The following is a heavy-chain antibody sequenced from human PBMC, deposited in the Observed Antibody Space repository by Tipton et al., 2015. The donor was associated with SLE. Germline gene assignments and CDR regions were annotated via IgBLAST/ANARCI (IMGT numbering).Heavy chain of an antibody. D-gene: IGHD1-26*01. J-gene: IGHJ4*02. CDR3: AKDYSGSYFFDY. Sequence: SGFTFSSYGMHWVRQAPGKGLEWVAFKRYDGSNKYYADSVKGRFTISRDNSKNTLYLQMNSLRAEDTAVYYCAKDYSGSYFFDYWGQGTLVTVSS. CDR2: KRYDGSNK. V-gene: IGHV3-30*02. CDR1: GFTFSSYG.